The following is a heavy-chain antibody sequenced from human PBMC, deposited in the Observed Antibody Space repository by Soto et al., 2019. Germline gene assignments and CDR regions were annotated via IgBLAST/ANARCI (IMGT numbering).Heavy chain of an antibody. CDR3: FRGGVTSRTFDY. CDR2: IFPDDSDT. V-gene: IGHV5-51*01. D-gene: IGHD3-16*01. J-gene: IGHJ4*02. CDR1: GYIIKNYW. Sequence: GESLKISCKASGYIIKNYWIGWVRQMPGQGLEWMGIIFPDDSDTRYSPSFQGHVTISVDKSISTAYAQWSSLKASDSAIYYCFRGGVTSRTFDYWGQGTLVTVS.